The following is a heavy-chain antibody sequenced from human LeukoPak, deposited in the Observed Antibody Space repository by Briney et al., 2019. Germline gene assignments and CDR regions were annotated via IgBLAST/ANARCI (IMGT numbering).Heavy chain of an antibody. CDR3: ARGPSFDP. CDR1: GGSFSGYY. J-gene: IGHJ5*02. CDR2: INHSGST. Sequence: SETLSLTCTVYGGSFSGYYWSWIRQPPGKGLGWIGEINHSGSTDYNPSLKSRVTISVDTSKTQFSLKLNSVTAADTAVYYCARGPSFDPWGQGTLVTVSS. V-gene: IGHV4-34*01.